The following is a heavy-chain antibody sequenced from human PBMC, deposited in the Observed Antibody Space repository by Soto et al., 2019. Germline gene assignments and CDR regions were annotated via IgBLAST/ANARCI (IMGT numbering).Heavy chain of an antibody. CDR2: IYYSGST. J-gene: IGHJ6*02. CDR1: AGSIISYY. D-gene: IGHD3-3*01. CDR3: AREGESTTGIFGVVTSYYGMDV. V-gene: IGHV4-59*01. Sequence: DTLSLPCNFSAGSIISYYWSWIRQPPGKGLEWIGYIYYSGSTNYNPSLKSRVTISVDTSKNQFALKLSSVTAADTAVYYCAREGESTTGIFGVVTSYYGMDVWGQGTTVTVSS.